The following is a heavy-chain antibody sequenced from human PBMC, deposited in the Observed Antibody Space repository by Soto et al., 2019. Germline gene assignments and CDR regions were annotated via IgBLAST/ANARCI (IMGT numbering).Heavy chain of an antibody. CDR1: GFTFSTYS. J-gene: IGHJ1*01. V-gene: IGHV3-48*01. D-gene: IGHD2-2*01. CDR3: VKYVYCSATSSYIDT. Sequence: PGGSLRLSCAASGFTFSTYSMNWVRQAPGKGLEWVSYINKNSGTIYYADSVKGRFTVSRDNAKNSLFLQMNSLRAEDTAMYYCVKYVYCSATSSYIDTWGQRTLLPVSS. CDR2: INKNSGTI.